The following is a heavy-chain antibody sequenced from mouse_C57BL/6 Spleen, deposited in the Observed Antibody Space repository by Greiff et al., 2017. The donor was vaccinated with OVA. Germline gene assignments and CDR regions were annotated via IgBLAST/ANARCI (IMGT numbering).Heavy chain of an antibody. D-gene: IGHD2-4*01. CDR2: ISDGGSYT. CDR1: GFTFSSYA. V-gene: IGHV5-4*03. J-gene: IGHJ3*01. Sequence: EVMLVESGGGLVKPGGSLKLSCAASGFTFSSYAMSWVRQTPEKRLEWVATISDGGSYTYYPDNVKGRFTISRDNAKNNLYLQMSHLKTEDTAMYYCARGYDYDERAWFAYWGQGTLVTVSA. CDR3: ARGYDYDERAWFAY.